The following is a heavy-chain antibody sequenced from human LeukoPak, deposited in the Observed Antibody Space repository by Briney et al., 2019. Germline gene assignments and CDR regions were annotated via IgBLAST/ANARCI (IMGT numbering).Heavy chain of an antibody. CDR3: ARAELGYCSSTSCLNWFDP. CDR1: GGTFSSYA. CDR2: IIPIFGTA. D-gene: IGHD2-2*01. V-gene: IGHV1-69*05. Sequence: AVKVSCKASGGTFSSYAISWVGQAPGQGLGWMGGIIPIFGTANYAQKFQGRVTITTDESTSTAYMELSSLRSEDTAVYYCARAELGYCSSTSCLNWFDPWGQGTLVTVSS. J-gene: IGHJ5*02.